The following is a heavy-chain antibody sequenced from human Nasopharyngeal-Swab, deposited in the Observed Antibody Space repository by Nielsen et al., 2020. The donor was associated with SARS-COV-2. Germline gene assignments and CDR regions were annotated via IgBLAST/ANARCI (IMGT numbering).Heavy chain of an antibody. CDR1: GFTCSSYW. J-gene: IGHJ2*01. CDR3: ARGGWYFDF. V-gene: IGHV3-7*04. Sequence: GESLKISCAASGFTCSSYWMSWVRQAPGKGLEWVANIKQDGSEKYDVDSVKGRFTISRDHAKNSLYLQMNSLRAEDTTVYYCARGGWYFDFWGRGTLVTVSS. CDR2: IKQDGSEK.